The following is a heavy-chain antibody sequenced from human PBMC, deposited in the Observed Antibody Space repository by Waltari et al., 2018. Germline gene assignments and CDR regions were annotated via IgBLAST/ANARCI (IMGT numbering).Heavy chain of an antibody. CDR3: ARHPVYWDQGHNYGLDV. J-gene: IGHJ6*02. CDR2: IDPNDSYN. V-gene: IGHV5-10-1*03. CDR1: GYNFTTSW. Sequence: EVQLVQSGAEVKQPWESLRISCKGSGYNFTTSWISWVRQMPGKGLEWMGRIDPNDSYNNYSPSFQGHVTISGDKSINTAYLQWSRLRASDTAIYYCARHPVYWDQGHNYGLDVWGQGTTVTVSS. D-gene: IGHD1-26*01.